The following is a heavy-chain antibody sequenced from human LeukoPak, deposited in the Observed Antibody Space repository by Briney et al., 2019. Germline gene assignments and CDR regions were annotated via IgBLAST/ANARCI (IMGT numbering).Heavy chain of an antibody. CDR1: GGSLSSYY. V-gene: IGHV4-4*07. CDR3: ARVVPGYSSSWYSSDYYYYMDV. J-gene: IGHJ6*03. Sequence: PSETLSLTCTVSGGSLSSYYWSWIRQPAGKGLEWIGRIYTSGSTNYNPSLKSRVTMSVDTSKNQFSLKLSSVTAADTAVYYCARVVPGYSSSWYSSDYYYYMDVWGKGTTVTVSS. CDR2: IYTSGST. D-gene: IGHD6-13*01.